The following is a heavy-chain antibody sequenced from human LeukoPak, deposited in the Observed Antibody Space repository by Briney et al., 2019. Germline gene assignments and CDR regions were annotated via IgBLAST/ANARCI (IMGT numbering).Heavy chain of an antibody. V-gene: IGHV4-30-2*01. D-gene: IGHD6-6*01. CDR3: ARDRRRDGMDV. J-gene: IGHJ6*02. Sequence: PSETLSLTCTVSGGSISSGGYYWSWIRQPPGKGLEWIGYIYHSGSTYYNPSLKSRVTISVDRSKNQFSLKLSSVTAADTAVYYCARDRRRDGMDVWGQGTTVTVSS. CDR2: IYHSGST. CDR1: GGSISSGGYY.